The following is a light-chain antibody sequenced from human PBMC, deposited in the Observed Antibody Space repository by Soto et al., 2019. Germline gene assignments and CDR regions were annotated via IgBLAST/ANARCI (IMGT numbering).Light chain of an antibody. J-gene: IGKJ4*01. CDR2: GAS. CDR1: QSVRSSY. CDR3: QQYGSSPT. V-gene: IGKV3-20*01. Sequence: EIVLTQSPGTLSLSPGEGATLSCRASQSVRSSYLAWYQQKPCQAPRLLIYGASSRATGIPDRFSGSGSGTDFTLTISRLEPEDLAVYYCQQYGSSPTFGGGTKVEIK.